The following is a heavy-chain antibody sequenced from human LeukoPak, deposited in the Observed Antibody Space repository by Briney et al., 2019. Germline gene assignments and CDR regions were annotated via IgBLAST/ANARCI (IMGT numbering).Heavy chain of an antibody. CDR3: ARDSYGSDY. CDR2: ITPSDGST. J-gene: IGHJ4*02. V-gene: IGHV1-46*01. CDR1: GYTFSSYH. D-gene: IGHD5-18*01. Sequence: ASVKVSCKASGYTFSSYHVHWVRQAPGQGLECMGKITPSDGSTTYAQNFQDRVIMTRDTSSSTVYMQLSSLRSEDTAVYYCARDSYGSDYWGQGTPVTVSS.